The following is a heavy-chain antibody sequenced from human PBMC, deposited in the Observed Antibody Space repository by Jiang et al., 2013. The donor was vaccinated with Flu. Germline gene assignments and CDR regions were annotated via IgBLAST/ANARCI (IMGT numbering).Heavy chain of an antibody. J-gene: IGHJ2*01. CDR2: ISSSSSYI. CDR3: ARATQGYWYFDL. Sequence: LEWVSSISSSSSYIYYADSVKGRFTISRDNAKNSLYLQMNSLRAEDTAVYYCARATQGYWYFDLWGRGTLVTVSS. V-gene: IGHV3-21*01.